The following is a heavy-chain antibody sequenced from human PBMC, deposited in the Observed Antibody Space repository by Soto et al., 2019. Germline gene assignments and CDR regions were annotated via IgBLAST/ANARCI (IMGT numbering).Heavy chain of an antibody. CDR1: GGSINSGDYY. J-gene: IGHJ6*02. D-gene: IGHD2-2*01. CDR3: ARHVPYCSDTSHCAYGMDV. CDR2: IYYSGST. Sequence: SETLSLTCTVSGGSINSGDYYWSWIRQPPGKGLEWIGYIYYSGSTYYNPSLKSRVTISVDTSKNQFSLKLSSVTAADTAVYYCARHVPYCSDTSHCAYGMDVWGQGTTVTVSS. V-gene: IGHV4-30-4*01.